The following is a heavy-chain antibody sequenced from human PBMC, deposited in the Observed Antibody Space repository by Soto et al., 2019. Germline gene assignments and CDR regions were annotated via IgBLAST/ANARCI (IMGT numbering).Heavy chain of an antibody. CDR2: IIPIFGTA. CDR1: GGTFSRYA. Sequence: ASVKVSCQASGGTFSRYAISWVRQAPGQGLEWMGGIIPIFGTANYAQKFQGRVTITADESTSTAYMELSSLRSEDTAVYYCAARRDGYKLFDYWGQGTLVTVSS. CDR3: AARRDGYKLFDY. V-gene: IGHV1-69*13. D-gene: IGHD5-12*01. J-gene: IGHJ4*02.